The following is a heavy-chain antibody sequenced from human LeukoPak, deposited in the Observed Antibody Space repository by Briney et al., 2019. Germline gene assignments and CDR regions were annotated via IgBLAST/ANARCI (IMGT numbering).Heavy chain of an antibody. CDR2: IYSGGST. CDR1: EFIVSDNY. J-gene: IGHJ4*02. CDR3: ASGRQGSGSYFNPFDY. Sequence: GGSLRLSCAASEFIVSDNYMSWVRQAPGKGLEWVSVIYSGGSTYYADSVKGRFTISRDNSKNTLYLQMNSLRAEDTAVYYCASGRQGSGSYFNPFDYWGQGTLVTASS. D-gene: IGHD3-10*01. V-gene: IGHV3-53*01.